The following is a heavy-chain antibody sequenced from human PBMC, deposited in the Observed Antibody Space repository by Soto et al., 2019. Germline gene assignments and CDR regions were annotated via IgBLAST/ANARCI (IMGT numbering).Heavy chain of an antibody. CDR1: VGSVSGYY. V-gene: IGHV4-34*01. Sequence: SETLSLTCAVYVGSVSGYYWSLIRHPPGKGLEWIGEISHTRITNYNPSLKMRVTISVDTSNNQFSLKLSSVTAADRAVYYCARFPVYYDSSGYSDYWGQGILVTVSS. D-gene: IGHD3-22*01. J-gene: IGHJ4*02. CDR3: ARFPVYYDSSGYSDY. CDR2: ISHTRIT.